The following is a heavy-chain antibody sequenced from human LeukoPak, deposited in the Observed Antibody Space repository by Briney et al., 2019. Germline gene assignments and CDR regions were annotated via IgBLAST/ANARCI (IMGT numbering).Heavy chain of an antibody. Sequence: GGSLRLSCAASGFTFSSYAMHWVRQAPGKGLEYVSAISSNGGSTYYANSVKGRFTISRDNSKNTLYLQMGSLRAEDMAVYYCARLVYYYDSGGYNWLDPWGQGTLVTVSS. J-gene: IGHJ5*02. CDR2: ISSNGGST. CDR1: GFTFSSYA. CDR3: ARLVYYYDSGGYNWLDP. D-gene: IGHD3-22*01. V-gene: IGHV3-64*01.